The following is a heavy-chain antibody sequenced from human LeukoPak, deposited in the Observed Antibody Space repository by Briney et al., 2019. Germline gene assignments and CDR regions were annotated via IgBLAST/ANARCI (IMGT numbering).Heavy chain of an antibody. CDR3: ASRIRYCSGGSCYSGFDS. D-gene: IGHD2-15*01. J-gene: IGHJ4*02. CDR1: GYTFTSYY. Sequence: ASVKVSCKASGYTFTSYYMHWVRQAPGQGLEWMGIINPSGGSTNYAQKFQGRVTMTRDTATSTVYMELSSLRSEDTAVYYCASRIRYCSGGSCYSGFDSWGQGTLVTVSS. CDR2: INPSGGST. V-gene: IGHV1-46*01.